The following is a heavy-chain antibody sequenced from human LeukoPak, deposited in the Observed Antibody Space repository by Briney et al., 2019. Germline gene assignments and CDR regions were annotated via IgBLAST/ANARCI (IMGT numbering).Heavy chain of an antibody. CDR1: GGSFSGYY. Sequence: SETLSLTCAVYGGSFSGYYWSWIRQPPGNGLEWIGEINHSGSTNYNPSLKSRATISVDTSKNQFSLKLSSVTAADTAVYYCARVHVGVVITYKDLFDYWGQGTLVTVSS. CDR3: ARVHVGVVITYKDLFDY. J-gene: IGHJ4*02. CDR2: INHSGST. V-gene: IGHV4-34*01. D-gene: IGHD3-22*01.